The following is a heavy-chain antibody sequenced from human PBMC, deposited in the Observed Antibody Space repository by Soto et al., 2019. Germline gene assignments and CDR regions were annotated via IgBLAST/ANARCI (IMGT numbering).Heavy chain of an antibody. Sequence: QVQLVQSGAEVKKPGSSVKVSCKASGGTFSSYAISWVRQAPGQGLEWMGGIIPIFGTANYAQKFQGRVTITADESTSTAYMEQSSLRAEDTAVYYCARERRYSGYDYRDYAGYYYGMDVWGQGTPVTFS. J-gene: IGHJ6*02. CDR3: ARERRYSGYDYRDYAGYYYGMDV. CDR1: GGTFSSYA. D-gene: IGHD5-12*01. CDR2: IIPIFGTA. V-gene: IGHV1-69*01.